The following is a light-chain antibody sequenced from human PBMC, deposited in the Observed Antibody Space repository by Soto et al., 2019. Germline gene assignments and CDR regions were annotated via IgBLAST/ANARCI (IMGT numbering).Light chain of an antibody. CDR3: SAYISSTTLYV. Sequence: QAVVTQPASVSGSPGQSITISCTGISSDVGGYNYVSWYQHHPGKAPKLMIYEVSNRPSGVSNRFSGSKSGNTASLTISGLQADDEADYYCSAYISSTTLYVFGIGTKVTVL. J-gene: IGLJ1*01. V-gene: IGLV2-14*01. CDR2: EVS. CDR1: SSDVGGYNY.